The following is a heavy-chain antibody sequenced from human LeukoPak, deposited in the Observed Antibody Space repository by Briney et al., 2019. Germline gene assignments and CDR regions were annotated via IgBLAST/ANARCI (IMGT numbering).Heavy chain of an antibody. CDR1: GDSFNRANYY. J-gene: IGHJ3*02. V-gene: IGHV4-61*09. CDR2: IYTSGST. D-gene: IGHD4-17*01. Sequence: TLSLVCTVSGDSFNRANYYWTWIRRPAGSGLEWVGHIYTSGSTNYHPSLKIRVTISVATSKHQFPLNRSCVTAADAAVYYCAGGRYGALRAFDIWSQGTMVTVSS. CDR3: AGGRYGALRAFDI.